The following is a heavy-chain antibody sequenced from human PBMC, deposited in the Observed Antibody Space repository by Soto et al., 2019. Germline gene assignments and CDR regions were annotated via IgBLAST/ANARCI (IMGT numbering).Heavy chain of an antibody. Sequence: GGSLRLSCAASGSTFSSYAMSWVRQAPGKGLEWVSAISGSGGSTYYADSVKGRFTISRDNSKNTLYLQMNSLRAEDTAVYYCAKDDDSSGSTAYFDYWGQGTLVTVSS. CDR3: AKDDDSSGSTAYFDY. V-gene: IGHV3-23*01. CDR1: GSTFSSYA. CDR2: ISGSGGST. J-gene: IGHJ4*02. D-gene: IGHD3-22*01.